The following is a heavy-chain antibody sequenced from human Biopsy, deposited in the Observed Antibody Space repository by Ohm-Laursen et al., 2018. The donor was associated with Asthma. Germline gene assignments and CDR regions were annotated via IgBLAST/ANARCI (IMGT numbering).Heavy chain of an antibody. Sequence: SLRLSCTAPGFTFSSYAMSWVRQAPGKGLEWVSATSGSGGSTYYADSVKGRFTISRDKSKNTLYMQMNSLRAEDTAVYYCAKGYYYDSSGFDYWGQGTLVTVSS. CDR3: AKGYYYDSSGFDY. CDR2: TSGSGGST. CDR1: GFTFSSYA. V-gene: IGHV3-23*01. D-gene: IGHD3-22*01. J-gene: IGHJ4*02.